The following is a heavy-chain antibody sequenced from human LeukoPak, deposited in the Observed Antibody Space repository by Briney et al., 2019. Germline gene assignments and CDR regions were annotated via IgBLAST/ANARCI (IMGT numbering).Heavy chain of an antibody. CDR1: GGSISSGSYY. CDR3: ARDRRQWLVQNAFDI. Sequence: SETLSLTCTVSGGSISSGSYYWSWIRQPAGKGLEWIGRIYTSGSTNYNPSLKSRVTISVDTSKNQFSLKLSSVTAADTAVYYCARDRRQWLVQNAFDIWGQGTMVTVSS. J-gene: IGHJ3*02. V-gene: IGHV4-61*02. D-gene: IGHD6-19*01. CDR2: IYTSGST.